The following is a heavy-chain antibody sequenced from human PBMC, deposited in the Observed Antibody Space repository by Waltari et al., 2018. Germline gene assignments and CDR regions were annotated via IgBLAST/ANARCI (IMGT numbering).Heavy chain of an antibody. V-gene: IGHV4-39*01. J-gene: IGHJ4*02. D-gene: IGHD3-10*01. CDR3: VRGGFTVVRRVPYAPAY. Sequence: QLQLQESGPGLVKPSETLSLTCTVSGDSISSSSFYWGWIRQPPGKGLEWIGNLYYTGSTHYNPSLKSRVTISVDTSKTQFSLNLSSVTAADTAVYYCVRGGFTVVRRVPYAPAYWGQGTLVSVSS. CDR2: LYYTGST. CDR1: GDSISSSSFY.